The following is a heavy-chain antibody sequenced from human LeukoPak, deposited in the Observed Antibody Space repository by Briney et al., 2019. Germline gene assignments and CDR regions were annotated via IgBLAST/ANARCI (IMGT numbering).Heavy chain of an antibody. CDR1: GGSISSYY. Sequence: SETLSLTCTVSGGSISSYYWSWIRQPPGKGQEWIGYIYYSGSTNYNPSLKSRVTISVDTSKNQFSLKLSSVTAADTAVYYCARGGKYYGDYWYFDLWGRGTLVTVSS. CDR2: IYYSGST. CDR3: ARGGKYYGDYWYFDL. D-gene: IGHD4-17*01. J-gene: IGHJ2*01. V-gene: IGHV4-59*01.